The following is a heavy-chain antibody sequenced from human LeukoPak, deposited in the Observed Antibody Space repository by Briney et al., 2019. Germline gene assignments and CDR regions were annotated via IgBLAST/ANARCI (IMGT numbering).Heavy chain of an antibody. V-gene: IGHV3-20*04. J-gene: IGHJ4*02. CDR2: INWNGGST. CDR3: ARRVYYYDTSPTLLGMGFDY. D-gene: IGHD3-22*01. Sequence: GGSLRLSCAASGFTFDDYGMTWVRQAPGEGVEWVSAINWNGGSTDYADSVKGGFTISRDNAKNSLYLQMNSLRAEDTALYYCARRVYYYDTSPTLLGMGFDYWGQGTLVTVSS. CDR1: GFTFDDYG.